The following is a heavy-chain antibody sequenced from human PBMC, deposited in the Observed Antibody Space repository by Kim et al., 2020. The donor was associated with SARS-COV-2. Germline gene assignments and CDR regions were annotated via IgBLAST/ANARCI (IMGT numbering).Heavy chain of an antibody. CDR3: ARAPGELLPPYYFDY. Sequence: SETLSLTCTVSGGSISSGGYYWSWIRQHPGKGLEWIGYIYYSGSTYYNPSLKSRVTISVDTSKNQFSLKLSSVTAADTAVYYCARAPGELLPPYYFDYWGQGTLVTVSS. V-gene: IGHV4-31*03. J-gene: IGHJ4*02. D-gene: IGHD3-10*01. CDR1: GGSISSGGYY. CDR2: IYYSGST.